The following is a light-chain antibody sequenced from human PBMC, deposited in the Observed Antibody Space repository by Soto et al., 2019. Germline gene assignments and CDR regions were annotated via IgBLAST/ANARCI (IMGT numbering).Light chain of an antibody. J-gene: IGKJ1*01. CDR1: QDINSY. CDR2: EAS. CDR3: QQSYSTPTWT. Sequence: IQLTQSPSSLSASIGDRVTITCRASQDINSYLAWYQQKPGKAPNLLIYEASILQRGVPSRFSGSNSGTDFTLTISSLQAEDFATYYCQQSYSTPTWTFGQGTKVDI. V-gene: IGKV1-39*01.